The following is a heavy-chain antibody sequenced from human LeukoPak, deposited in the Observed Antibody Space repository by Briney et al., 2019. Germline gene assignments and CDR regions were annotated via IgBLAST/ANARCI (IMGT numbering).Heavy chain of an antibody. CDR3: ARDSDYGRLMDY. CDR2: ISAYNGNT. V-gene: IGHV1-18*01. J-gene: IGHJ4*02. Sequence: ASVKVSCKASGGTFSSYAISWVRRAPGQGLQWMGWISAYNGNTNYAQKFQGRVTMTTDTSTSTAYMELRSLRSDDTAVYYCARDSDYGRLMDYWGQGTLVTVSS. CDR1: GGTFSSYA. D-gene: IGHD4-17*01.